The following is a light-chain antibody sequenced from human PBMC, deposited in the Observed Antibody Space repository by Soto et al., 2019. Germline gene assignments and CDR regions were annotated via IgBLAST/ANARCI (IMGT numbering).Light chain of an antibody. CDR2: WAS. CDR3: QQHYSAPALT. Sequence: IVMTQSPLSLPVTPGEPASISCRSNESLLQSNGYNFLDWYQQKPGQPPKLLIYWASTRESGVPDRFSGGGSGTDFTLTISSLQAEDVAVYYCQQHYSAPALTFGGGTKVDIK. J-gene: IGKJ4*01. CDR1: ESLLQSNGYNF. V-gene: IGKV4-1*01.